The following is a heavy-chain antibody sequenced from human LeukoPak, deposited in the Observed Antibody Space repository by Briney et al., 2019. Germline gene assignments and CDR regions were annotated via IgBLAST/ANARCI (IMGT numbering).Heavy chain of an antibody. D-gene: IGHD6-13*01. CDR3: ARDTVDSSWRPPTGPNWFDP. V-gene: IGHV1-2*02. Sequence: ASVKVSCKASEYTFTSYYMHWVRQAPGQGLEWMGWINPNSGVTNYAQKFQGRVTMTRDTSISTAYMELSRLTSDDTAVYYCARDTVDSSWRPPTGPNWFDPWGQGTLVTVSS. CDR2: INPNSGVT. CDR1: EYTFTSYY. J-gene: IGHJ5*02.